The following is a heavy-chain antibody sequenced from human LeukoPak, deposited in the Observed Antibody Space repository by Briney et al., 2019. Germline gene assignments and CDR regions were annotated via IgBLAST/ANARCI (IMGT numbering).Heavy chain of an antibody. CDR1: GSTFRNYW. V-gene: IGHV3-7*01. J-gene: IGHJ6*02. CDR3: ARLAPDGYNFLGMDV. CDR2: IKQDGDEQ. D-gene: IGHD5-24*01. Sequence: PGGSLRLSCAASGSTFRNYWMSWVRQAPGKGLEWVANIKQDGDEQYYVGSVRGRFTISRGNAKNSLYLQINSLRAEITAVYYCARLAPDGYNFLGMDVWGQGTTATVSS.